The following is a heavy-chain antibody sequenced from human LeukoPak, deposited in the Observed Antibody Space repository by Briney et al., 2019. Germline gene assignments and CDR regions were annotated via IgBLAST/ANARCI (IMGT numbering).Heavy chain of an antibody. J-gene: IGHJ4*02. V-gene: IGHV3-43D*04. Sequence: GGSLRLSCAASGFTFDDYAMHWVRQAPGKGLEWVSLISWDGGSTYYAGSVKGRFTISRDNSKNSLYLQMNSLRAEDTALYYCAKDRGSMWIHWGYFDYWGQGTLVTVSS. CDR2: ISWDGGST. CDR1: GFTFDDYA. CDR3: AKDRGSMWIHWGYFDY. D-gene: IGHD5-18*01.